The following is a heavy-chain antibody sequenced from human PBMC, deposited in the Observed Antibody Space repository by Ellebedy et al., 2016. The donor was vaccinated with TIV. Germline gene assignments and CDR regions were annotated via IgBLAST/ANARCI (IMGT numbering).Heavy chain of an antibody. J-gene: IGHJ3*01. Sequence: GESLKISCAVSGFTFSSAVMNWVRQAPGKGLEWVSSISANGVNTYDADSVKGRFTISRDNSNNTLYLQMNSLRAEDTAMYYCAKGKGSSDAFDFWGQGTMVTVS. V-gene: IGHV3-23*01. CDR3: AKGKGSSDAFDF. CDR2: ISANGVNT. CDR1: GFTFSSAV.